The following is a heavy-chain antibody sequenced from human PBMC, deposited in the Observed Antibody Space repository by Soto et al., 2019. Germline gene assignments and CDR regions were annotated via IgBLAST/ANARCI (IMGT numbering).Heavy chain of an antibody. J-gene: IGHJ3*02. CDR1: GGTFSSYA. CDR2: LIPIFGTA. CDR3: ARDLNSDYYDRSGYYLSWGHAFDI. Sequence: QVQLVQSGAEVKKPGSSVKVSCKASGGTFSSYAISWVRQAPGQGLEWMGVLIPIFGTANYAQKFQGRVTISADESTSTAYMELSSLRSEDTAVYYCARDLNSDYYDRSGYYLSWGHAFDIWGQGTMVTVSS. D-gene: IGHD3-22*01. V-gene: IGHV1-69*01.